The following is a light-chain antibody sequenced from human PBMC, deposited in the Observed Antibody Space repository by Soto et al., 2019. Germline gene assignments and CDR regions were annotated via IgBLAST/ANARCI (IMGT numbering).Light chain of an antibody. CDR2: DAS. CDR3: QQLKSFPYT. V-gene: IGKV1-9*01. J-gene: IGKJ2*01. Sequence: DIQLTQSPSFLSASVGDRVTITCRASQGISSYLAWYQQKPGTSPKLLIYDASTLQSGVPSSFSGSGSETEFTLTISSLQPEDFATYYCQQLKSFPYTIGQGTHLEIK. CDR1: QGISSY.